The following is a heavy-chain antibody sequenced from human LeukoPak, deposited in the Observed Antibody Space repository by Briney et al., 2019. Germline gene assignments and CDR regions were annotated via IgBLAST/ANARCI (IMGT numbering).Heavy chain of an antibody. D-gene: IGHD6-19*01. Sequence: PGGSLRLSCAASGFTFSGYGMHWARQAPGKGLEWVAVISYDGSTEYYLDSVKGRFTISRDNSKNTLYLQMNSLRAEDTAVYYCARQETEWLAQDFDYWGQGTLVTVSS. CDR2: ISYDGSTE. J-gene: IGHJ4*02. V-gene: IGHV3-30*03. CDR3: ARQETEWLAQDFDY. CDR1: GFTFSGYG.